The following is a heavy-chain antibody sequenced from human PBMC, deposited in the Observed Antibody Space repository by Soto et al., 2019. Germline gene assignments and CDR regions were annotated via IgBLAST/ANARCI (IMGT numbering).Heavy chain of an antibody. CDR2: IYPGDSDT. D-gene: IGHD2-15*01. V-gene: IGHV5-51*01. CDR3: ARVLPYCSGGSCYEDFDY. J-gene: IGHJ4*02. CDR1: GYSFTSYW. Sequence: PGESLKISWKGSGYSFTSYWIGWVRQMPGKGLEWMGIIYPGDSDTRYSPSFQGQVTISADKSISTAYLQWSSLKASDTAMYYFARVLPYCSGGSCYEDFDYWGQGTLVTVSS.